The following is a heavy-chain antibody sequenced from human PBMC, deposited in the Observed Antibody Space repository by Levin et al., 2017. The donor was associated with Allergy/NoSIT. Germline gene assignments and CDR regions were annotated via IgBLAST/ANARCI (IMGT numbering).Heavy chain of an antibody. V-gene: IGHV3-66*01. CDR1: GFIVSNNF. CDR3: ARDTQH. Sequence: ASVKVSCAGSGFIVSNNFMSWVRQAPGKGLEWVSIIYSRGNAFYADSVKGRFTVSRDESQNTLFLQMNSLRVEDTATYYCARDTQHWGQGTRVTVSS. CDR2: IYSRGNA. J-gene: IGHJ1*01.